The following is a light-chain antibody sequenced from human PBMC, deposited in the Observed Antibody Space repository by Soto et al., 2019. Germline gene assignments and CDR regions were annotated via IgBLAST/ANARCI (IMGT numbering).Light chain of an antibody. Sequence: EVELTQSPDILSVSPGETATLSCRASQSVRSNLAWYQQKPGQAPRLLIYGASTRATGIPARFSGSGSGREFTLTISSLQSEDFGLYYCQQYNIWPQLTFGGGTKV. CDR3: QQYNIWPQLT. J-gene: IGKJ4*01. CDR1: QSVRSN. V-gene: IGKV3-15*01. CDR2: GAS.